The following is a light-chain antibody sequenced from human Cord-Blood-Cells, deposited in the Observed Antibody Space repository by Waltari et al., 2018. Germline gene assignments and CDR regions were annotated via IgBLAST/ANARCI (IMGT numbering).Light chain of an antibody. CDR2: DVS. J-gene: IGLJ1*01. Sequence: QSALTQPASVSGSPGQSITISCTGTSSAVGGYNFVSWYQPHPGKAPKLMIYDVSNRPSGCVHRFSGAKSCNTASLTISGLQAEDEAAYYCSSYTSSSTYVFGTGTNVTVL. CDR3: SSYTSSSTYV. CDR1: SSAVGGYNF. V-gene: IGLV2-14*01.